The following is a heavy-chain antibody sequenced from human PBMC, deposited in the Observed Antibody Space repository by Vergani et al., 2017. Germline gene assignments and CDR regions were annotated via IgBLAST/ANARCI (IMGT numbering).Heavy chain of an antibody. CDR2: ISGSGGST. V-gene: IGHV3-23*01. CDR1: GFTFSSYA. J-gene: IGHJ3*02. D-gene: IGHD5-18*01. CDR3: AKRGGDTAMVTVFPGAFDI. Sequence: EVQLLESGGGLVQPGGSLRLSCAASGFTFSSYAMSWVRQAPGKGLEWVSAISGSGGSTYYADSVKGRFTIPRDNSKNTLYLQMNSLRAEDTAVYYCAKRGGDTAMVTVFPGAFDIWGQGTVVTVSS.